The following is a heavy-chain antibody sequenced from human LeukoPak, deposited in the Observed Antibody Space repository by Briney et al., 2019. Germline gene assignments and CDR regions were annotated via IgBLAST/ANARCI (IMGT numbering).Heavy chain of an antibody. J-gene: IGHJ4*02. Sequence: QPGGSLRLSCAASGFTVSSNYMSWVRQAPGKGLEWVSVISGSGGSTYYADSVKGRFTISRDNSKNTLYLQMNSLRAEDTAVYYCAKDVNYYGSGSSQLWGQGTLVTVSS. CDR3: AKDVNYYGSGSSQL. CDR1: GFTVSSNY. D-gene: IGHD3-10*01. CDR2: ISGSGGST. V-gene: IGHV3-23*01.